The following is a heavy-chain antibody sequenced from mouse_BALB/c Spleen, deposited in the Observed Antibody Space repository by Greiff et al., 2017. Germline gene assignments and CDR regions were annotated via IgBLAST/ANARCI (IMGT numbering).Heavy chain of an antibody. J-gene: IGHJ3*01. CDR2: INPSNGGT. CDR1: GYTFTSYY. Sequence: LVESGAELVKPGASVKLSCKASGYTFTSYYMYWVKQRPGQGLEWIGEINPSNGGTNFNEKFKSKATLTVDKSSSTAYMQLSSLTSEDSAVYYCTRGDYRRAWFAYWGQGTLVTVSA. CDR3: TRGDYRRAWFAY. D-gene: IGHD2-14*01. V-gene: IGHV1S81*02.